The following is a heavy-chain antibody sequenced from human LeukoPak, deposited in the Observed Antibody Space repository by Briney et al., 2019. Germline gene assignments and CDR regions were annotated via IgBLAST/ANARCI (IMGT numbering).Heavy chain of an antibody. D-gene: IGHD4-17*01. CDR2: ISGSGGST. CDR3: AAGTVTTGRFDP. Sequence: TGGSLRLSCAASGFTFSSYAMSWVRQAPGKGLEWVSAISGSGGSTYYADSVKGRFTISRDNSKNTLYLQMNSLRAEDTAVYYCAAGTVTTGRFDPWGQGTLVTVSS. J-gene: IGHJ5*02. V-gene: IGHV3-23*01. CDR1: GFTFSSYA.